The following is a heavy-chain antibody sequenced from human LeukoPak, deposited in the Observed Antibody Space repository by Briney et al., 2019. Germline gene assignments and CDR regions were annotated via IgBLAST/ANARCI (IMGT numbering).Heavy chain of an antibody. J-gene: IGHJ4*02. Sequence: GGSLRLSCAASGFTVSSNYMSWVRQAPGKGLEWVSVIYSGGSTYYADSVKGRFTISRDSSKNTLYLQMNSLRAEDTAVYYCAREDYYDSSGYYYEDWGQGTLVTVSS. V-gene: IGHV3-53*01. CDR2: IYSGGST. CDR3: AREDYYDSSGYYYED. D-gene: IGHD3-22*01. CDR1: GFTVSSNY.